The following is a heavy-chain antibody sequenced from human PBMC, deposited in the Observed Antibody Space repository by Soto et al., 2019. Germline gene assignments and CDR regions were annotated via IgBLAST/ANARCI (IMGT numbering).Heavy chain of an antibody. CDR3: AEDRIQTDLYKWVDP. CDR1: GFTFGTSA. D-gene: IGHD1-20*01. CDR2: IVVGTGNT. J-gene: IGHJ5*02. V-gene: IGHV1-58*02. Sequence: GASVKVSCKASGFTFGTSAIQWVRQARGHRLEWIGWIVVGTGNTNYAQKFQERVTITRDMSTSTTYMELSSLVSEDTAVYYCAEDRIQTDLYKWVDPW.